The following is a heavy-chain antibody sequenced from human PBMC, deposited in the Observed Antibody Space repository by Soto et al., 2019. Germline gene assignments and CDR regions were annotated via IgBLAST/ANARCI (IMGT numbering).Heavy chain of an antibody. J-gene: IGHJ3*01. CDR3: GKNLQTRGLNTFDV. CDR1: GFTFRNYA. D-gene: IGHD4-17*01. V-gene: IGHV3-23*01. CDR2: IGGSGAGT. Sequence: EVQLLESGGGLIQPGGSLRLSCAASGFTFRNYAMSWVRQAPGKGLDWVSGIGGSGAGTYYTDSVKGRFTISRDNSKNTLYRQMNSRRAEDTAVYYCGKNLQTRGLNTFDVWGQGTMVTVSS.